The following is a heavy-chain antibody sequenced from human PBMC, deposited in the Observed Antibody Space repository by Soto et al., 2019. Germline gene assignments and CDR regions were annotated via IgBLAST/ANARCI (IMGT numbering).Heavy chain of an antibody. D-gene: IGHD3-22*01. V-gene: IGHV3-74*01. CDR3: VRGDGDYYDGNGYLGRH. J-gene: IGHJ4*02. CDR1: GFTFSSYW. CDR2: LKSDGSGT. Sequence: EVQLVESVGGLVQPEGSLTLSCAASGFTFSSYWMHWVRQAPGKGLVWVSRLKSDGSGTTYADSVKGRLTISRDNAKKTLYLQMNSLRAEDTAVYYCVRGDGDYYDGNGYLGRHWGQGTLVTVSS.